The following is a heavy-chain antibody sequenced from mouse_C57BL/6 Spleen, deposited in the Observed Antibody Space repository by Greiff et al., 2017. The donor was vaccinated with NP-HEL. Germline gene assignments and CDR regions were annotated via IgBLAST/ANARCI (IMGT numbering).Heavy chain of an antibody. CDR3: ARQDGSSLFDY. CDR1: GFTFSSYG. D-gene: IGHD1-1*01. V-gene: IGHV5-6*01. Sequence: EVHLVESGGDLVKPGGSLKLSCAASGFTFSSYGMSWVRQTPDKRLEWVATISSGGSYTYYPDSVKGRFTISRDNAKNTLYLQMSSLKSEDTAMYYCARQDGSSLFDYWGQSTTLTVSS. CDR2: ISSGGSYT. J-gene: IGHJ2*01.